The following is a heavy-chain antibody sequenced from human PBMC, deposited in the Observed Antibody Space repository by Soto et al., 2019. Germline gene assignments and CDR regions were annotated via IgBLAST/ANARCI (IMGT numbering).Heavy chain of an antibody. D-gene: IGHD3-16*01. Sequence: PSETLSLTCTVSGGSISSGDYYWGWIRQPPGEGLEWIGYIYYSGSTYYNPSLKSRVTISVDTSKNQFSLKLSSVTAADTAVYYCARGLLITSGYGMDVWGQGTTVTVSS. CDR2: IYYSGST. J-gene: IGHJ6*02. V-gene: IGHV4-30-4*01. CDR3: ARGLLITSGYGMDV. CDR1: GGSISSGDYY.